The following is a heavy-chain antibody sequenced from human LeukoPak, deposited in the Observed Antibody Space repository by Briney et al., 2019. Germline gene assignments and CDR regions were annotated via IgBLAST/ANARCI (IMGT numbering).Heavy chain of an antibody. Sequence: GRSLRLSCAASGFTFSSYGMHRVRQAPGKGLEWVAVIWYDGSNKYYADSVKGRFTISRDNSKNTLYLQMNSLRAEDTAVYYCARAGIAVAGTPHAFDIWGQGTMVTVSS. CDR2: IWYDGSNK. J-gene: IGHJ3*02. V-gene: IGHV3-33*01. CDR3: ARAGIAVAGTPHAFDI. D-gene: IGHD6-19*01. CDR1: GFTFSSYG.